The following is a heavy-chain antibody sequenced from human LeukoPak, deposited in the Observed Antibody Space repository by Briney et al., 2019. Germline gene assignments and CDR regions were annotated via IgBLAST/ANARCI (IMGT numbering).Heavy chain of an antibody. CDR3: ARKRYTAMGYFDY. CDR1: GGSISSYY. CDR2: IYYSGST. D-gene: IGHD5-18*01. V-gene: IGHV4-59*01. Sequence: SETLSLTCTVSGGSISSYYWSWIRQPPGKGLEWIGYIYYSGSTNYNPSLKSRVTISVDTSKNQFSLKLSSVTAADTAVYYCARKRYTAMGYFDYWGQGTQVTVSS. J-gene: IGHJ4*02.